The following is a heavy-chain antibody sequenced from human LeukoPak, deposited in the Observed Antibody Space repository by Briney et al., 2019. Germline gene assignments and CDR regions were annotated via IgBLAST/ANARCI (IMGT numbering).Heavy chain of an antibody. CDR2: IYYSGST. CDR3: ARESHSSSWYGYYGMDV. CDR1: GGSISSYY. D-gene: IGHD6-13*01. J-gene: IGHJ6*02. V-gene: IGHV4-59*01. Sequence: SETLSLTCTVSGGSISSYYWSWIRQPPGKGLEWIGYIYYSGSTNYNPSLKSRVTISVDTSKNQFSLKLSSVTAAGTAVYYCARESHSSSWYGYYGMDVWGQGTTVTVSS.